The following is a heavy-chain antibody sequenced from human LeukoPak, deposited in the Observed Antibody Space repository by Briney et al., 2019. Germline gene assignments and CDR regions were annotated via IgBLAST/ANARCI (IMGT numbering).Heavy chain of an antibody. Sequence: GGSLRLSCAASGFTFSTYWMSWVRQAPGKGLEWVANIKQDGSEKTYVDSVKGRFTISRDNAKNSLYLQMNSLRAEDTAIYYCARVDYDRSGEDANAEYFQHWGQGTLVTVSS. CDR3: ARVDYDRSGEDANAEYFQH. V-gene: IGHV3-7*01. J-gene: IGHJ1*01. D-gene: IGHD3-22*01. CDR2: IKQDGSEK. CDR1: GFTFSTYW.